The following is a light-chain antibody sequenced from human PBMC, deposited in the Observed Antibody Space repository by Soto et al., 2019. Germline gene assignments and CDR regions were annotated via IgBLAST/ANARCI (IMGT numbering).Light chain of an antibody. CDR1: ITDIGSYNL. CDR2: KAS. CDR3: CSYAGRPDFYV. Sequence: QSVLTQPASVSGSPGQSITISCTGTITDIGSYNLVSWYQQHPGKAPKLMISKASKRPTGVSNRFPGSKSGNTASLTISGLQAEDGADYYCCSYAGRPDFYVLGTGTKVTVL. J-gene: IGLJ1*01. V-gene: IGLV2-23*01.